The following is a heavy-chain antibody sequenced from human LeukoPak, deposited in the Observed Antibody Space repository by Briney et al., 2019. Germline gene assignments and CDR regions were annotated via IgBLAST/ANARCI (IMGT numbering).Heavy chain of an antibody. CDR3: ARDSGTTGEVKFDP. V-gene: IGHV4-4*07. J-gene: IGHJ5*02. CDR1: GGSISSYY. D-gene: IGHD3-10*01. Sequence: SETLSLTCTVSGGSISSYYWSWIRQPAGTALEWIGRIYTSGTITYNPSLKSRVTMSVDTSKNQFSLKLSSVTAADTAVYYRARDSGTTGEVKFDPWGQGTLVTVSS. CDR2: IYTSGTI.